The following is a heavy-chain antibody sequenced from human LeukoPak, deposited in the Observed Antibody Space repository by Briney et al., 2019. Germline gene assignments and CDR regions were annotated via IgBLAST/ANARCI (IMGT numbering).Heavy chain of an antibody. V-gene: IGHV3-48*03. J-gene: IGHJ3*02. Sequence: HPGGSLRLSCAASGFTFSTYEMNGVRQAPGKGLEWISFISSSGSIKYYADSLKGRFTISRDNAKNSLYLQMNSLRAEDTAVYYCASPWRSSGWYAFDIWGQGTMVTVSS. CDR1: GFTFSTYE. CDR2: ISSSGSIK. D-gene: IGHD6-19*01. CDR3: ASPWRSSGWYAFDI.